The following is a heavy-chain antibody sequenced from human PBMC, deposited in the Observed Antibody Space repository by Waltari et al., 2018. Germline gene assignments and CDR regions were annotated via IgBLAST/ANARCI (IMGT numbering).Heavy chain of an antibody. CDR2: INTDGSIT. V-gene: IGHV3-74*01. Sequence: EVQLVESGGGLVQRGGSLRLACAASGFTFATHWMHWVRQAPGKGLVSVSQINTDGSITSYADSVRGRFTISRDNAKNTLFLQMNSLRAEDTAVYYCVLFSSSFLGDCWGQGTLVTVSS. D-gene: IGHD6-13*01. CDR3: VLFSSSFLGDC. CDR1: GFTFATHW. J-gene: IGHJ4*02.